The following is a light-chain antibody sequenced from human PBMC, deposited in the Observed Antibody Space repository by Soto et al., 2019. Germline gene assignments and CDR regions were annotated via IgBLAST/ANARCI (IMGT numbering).Light chain of an antibody. J-gene: IGKJ4*01. V-gene: IGKV1-39*01. CDR1: QGISTY. Sequence: DIQMTQSPSSLSASVGDSVTLTCRASQGISTYLNWYQQKPGKAPKLLIYAASSLQSGVPSRFSGSGSGTDFTLTISSLQPEDFATYYCQQSYSTPHTFGGGTKVDIK. CDR2: AAS. CDR3: QQSYSTPHT.